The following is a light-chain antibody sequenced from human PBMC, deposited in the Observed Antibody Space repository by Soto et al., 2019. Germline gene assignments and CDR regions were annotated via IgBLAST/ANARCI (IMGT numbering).Light chain of an antibody. J-gene: IGLJ2*01. CDR1: SSDVGGYDY. Sequence: QSVLTQPASVSGSPGQSITISCTGTSSDVGGYDYVSWYQQEPGRAPKLMIYAVSNRPPGVSDRFSGSKSGNTASLTISGLQAEDEADYYCSSFTISRNTVIFGGGTKLTVL. CDR3: SSFTISRNTVI. V-gene: IGLV2-14*01. CDR2: AVS.